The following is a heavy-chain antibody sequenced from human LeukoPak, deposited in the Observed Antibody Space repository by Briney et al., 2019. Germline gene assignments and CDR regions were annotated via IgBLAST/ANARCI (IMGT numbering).Heavy chain of an antibody. Sequence: ASVKVSCKASGYTFTSYYMHWVRQAPGQGLEWMGIINPNGGSTSYAQKFQGRVTKTRDTSISTAYMELSSLRSDDTAVYYCAREGPLRLPYFDPWGQGTLVTVSS. D-gene: IGHD5/OR15-5a*01. CDR2: INPNGGST. CDR3: AREGPLRLPYFDP. V-gene: IGHV1-46*01. J-gene: IGHJ5*02. CDR1: GYTFTSYY.